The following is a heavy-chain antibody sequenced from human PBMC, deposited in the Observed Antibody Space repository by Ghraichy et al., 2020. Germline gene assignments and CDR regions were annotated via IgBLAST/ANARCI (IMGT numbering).Heavy chain of an antibody. CDR1: GGTFSSYA. V-gene: IGHV1-69*01. J-gene: IGHJ6*03. CDR2: IIPIFGTA. CDR3: ARVIAAAGTSFYYYYMDV. Sequence: KVSCKASGGTFSSYAISWVRQAPGQGLEWMGGIIPIFGTANYAQKFQGRVTITADESTSTAYMELSSLRSEDTAVYYCARVIAAAGTSFYYYYMDVWGKGTTVTVSS. D-gene: IGHD6-13*01.